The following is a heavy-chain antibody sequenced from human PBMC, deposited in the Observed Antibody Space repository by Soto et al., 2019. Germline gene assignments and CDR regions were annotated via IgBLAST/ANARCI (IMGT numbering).Heavy chain of an antibody. CDR1: GFRFDDYG. CDR2: ISRDSRSI. Sequence: GGSLRLSCEVSGFRFDDYGMHWVRQSPGKGLEWIAGISRDSRSISYGASMKGRFTISRDNAKDSLYLQLNSLRADDKAFYYCVKDALTTLPYYLDYWGQGALATVS. J-gene: IGHJ4*02. CDR3: VKDALTTLPYYLDY. V-gene: IGHV3-9*01. D-gene: IGHD4-17*01.